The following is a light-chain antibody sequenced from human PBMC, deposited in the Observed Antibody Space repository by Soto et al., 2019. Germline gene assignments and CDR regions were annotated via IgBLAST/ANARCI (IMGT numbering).Light chain of an antibody. CDR2: DVS. J-gene: IGLJ1*01. Sequence: QSVLTQPASVSGSPGQSITISCTGTISDVGGYNYVSWYQQHPGKAPKLMIYDVSNRPSGVSNRFSGSKSGNTASLTISGLQAEDEADYYCSSYTSSSTEVFGTGTKLTV. V-gene: IGLV2-14*01. CDR1: ISDVGGYNY. CDR3: SSYTSSSTEV.